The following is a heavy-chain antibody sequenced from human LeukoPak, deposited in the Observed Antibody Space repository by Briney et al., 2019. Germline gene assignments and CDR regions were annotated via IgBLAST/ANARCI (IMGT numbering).Heavy chain of an antibody. CDR2: ITNGGSTI. CDR1: GFTFSDYN. D-gene: IGHD6-6*01. Sequence: GGSLRLSCAASGFTFSDYNMNWVRQAPGKGLEGVSYITNGGSTIHHADSVKGRFTISRDNAKNSLYLQMNSLRAEDTAVYYCARDYSSSTFDYWGQGTLVTVSS. CDR3: ARDYSSSTFDY. J-gene: IGHJ4*02. V-gene: IGHV3-11*04.